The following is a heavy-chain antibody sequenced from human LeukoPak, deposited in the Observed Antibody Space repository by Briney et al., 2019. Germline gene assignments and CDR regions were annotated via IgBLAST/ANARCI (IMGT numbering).Heavy chain of an antibody. CDR3: AKEGGTFNWFDP. V-gene: IGHV1-69*01. Sequence: ASVKVSCKASGGTFRTTGISWLRQAPGQGPEWMGGILPMLGRGNYPQKFQGRVTISAEESTNTVYMELSGLTSDDTATYYCAKEGGTFNWFDPWGQGTLVTVSA. J-gene: IGHJ5*02. CDR2: ILPMLGRG. D-gene: IGHD3-16*01. CDR1: GGTFRTTG.